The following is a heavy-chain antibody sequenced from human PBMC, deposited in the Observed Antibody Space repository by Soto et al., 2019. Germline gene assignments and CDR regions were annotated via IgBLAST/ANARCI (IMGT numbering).Heavy chain of an antibody. J-gene: IGHJ6*02. CDR3: ARYKSNYYYGMDV. V-gene: IGHV4-30-4*02. Sequence: SETLSLTCTVSGVSISSPDSFWSWIRQSPGEDLEWIGFISYSGSTSYDPSLKSRVAISVDTSKNQFSLKLSSVTAADTAVYYCARYKSNYYYGMDVWGQGTTVTVSS. D-gene: IGHD1-20*01. CDR2: ISYSGST. CDR1: GVSISSPDSF.